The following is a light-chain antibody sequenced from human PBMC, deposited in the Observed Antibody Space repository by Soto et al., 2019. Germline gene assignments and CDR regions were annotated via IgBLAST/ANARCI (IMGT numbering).Light chain of an antibody. Sequence: QSMLTQPASVSGSPGHSITISCTGTNSDVGSYNLVSWYQQHPGKAPKVIIYEVSERPSGVSDRFSGSKSGNTASLMISGLQAEDEADYYCCSYAGSSTQSYVFGSGTKVTVL. CDR1: NSDVGSYNL. V-gene: IGLV2-23*02. CDR2: EVS. J-gene: IGLJ1*01. CDR3: CSYAGSSTQSYV.